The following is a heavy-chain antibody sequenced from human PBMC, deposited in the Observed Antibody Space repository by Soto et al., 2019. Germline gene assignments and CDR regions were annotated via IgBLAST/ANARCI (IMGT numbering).Heavy chain of an antibody. J-gene: IGHJ6*02. Sequence: QVQLQESGPGLVKPSQTLSLTCTVSGGSISSGDYYWSWIRQPPGKGLEWIGYIYYSGTTYYNPSLKSRVTISVDPSKNQFSLKGSSVTAADTAVYYCARALIQLWPHYYYGMDVWGQGTTVTVSS. D-gene: IGHD5-18*01. CDR3: ARALIQLWPHYYYGMDV. CDR2: IYYSGTT. CDR1: GGSISSGDYY. V-gene: IGHV4-30-4*01.